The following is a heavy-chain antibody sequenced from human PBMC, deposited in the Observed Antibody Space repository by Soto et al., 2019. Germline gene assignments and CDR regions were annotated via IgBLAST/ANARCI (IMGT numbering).Heavy chain of an antibody. CDR1: GYRFSSYW. CDR3: ARHMNDGWGSYYDAGFDP. V-gene: IGHV5-51*01. Sequence: PGESLKISCKGSGYRFSSYWIGGVRQMPGKGLEWMGIIYPGDSDTKYSPSFQGQVTISADKSTNTAYLQWSSLKASDTAMYYCARHMNDGWGSYYDAGFDPWGQGPLVTVSS. CDR2: IYPGDSDT. J-gene: IGHJ5*02. D-gene: IGHD3-10*01.